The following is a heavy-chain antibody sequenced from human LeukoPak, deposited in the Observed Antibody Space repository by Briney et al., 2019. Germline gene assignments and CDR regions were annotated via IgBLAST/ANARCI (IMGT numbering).Heavy chain of an antibody. CDR1: GGSISSYY. D-gene: IGHD4-17*01. J-gene: IGHJ4*02. Sequence: SETLSLTCTVSGGSISSYYWSWIRQPPGKGLEWIGFIYYSGSTNYNPSLKSRVIISLDTSKNQFSLKLTSVTAADTAVYYCAREFSFYGDYDYFDYWGQGTLVTVSS. CDR2: IYYSGST. V-gene: IGHV4-59*12. CDR3: AREFSFYGDYDYFDY.